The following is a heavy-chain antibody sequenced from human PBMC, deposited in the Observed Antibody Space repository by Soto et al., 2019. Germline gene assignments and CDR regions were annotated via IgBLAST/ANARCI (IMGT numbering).Heavy chain of an antibody. J-gene: IGHJ6*02. D-gene: IGHD3-22*01. CDR2: IWYDGSNK. CDR3: ARESYYDSSGPLGYYGMDV. CDR1: GFTFSSYG. V-gene: IGHV3-33*01. Sequence: PGGSLRLSCAASGFTFSSYGMHWVRQAPGKGLEWVAVIWYDGSNKFYADSVKGRFTISRDNSKNTLYLQMNSLRAEDTAVYYCARESYYDSSGPLGYYGMDVWGQGTTVTVSS.